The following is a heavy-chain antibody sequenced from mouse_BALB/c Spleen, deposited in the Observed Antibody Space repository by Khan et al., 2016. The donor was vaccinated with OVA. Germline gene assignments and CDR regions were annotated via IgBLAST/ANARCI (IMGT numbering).Heavy chain of an antibody. Sequence: EVELVESGGGLVEPGGSLRLSCVTSGFTFSDYYMSWVRQPPGKALEWLGFIRKKASGYTTEYSASVKGRFTISRDNSQSILYLQMKSQRAEDSAPYYCARVDYGDGFAYWGQGTLVTVSA. D-gene: IGHD1-2*01. J-gene: IGHJ3*01. CDR2: IRKKASGYTT. CDR1: GFTFSDYY. V-gene: IGHV7-3*02. CDR3: ARVDYGDGFAY.